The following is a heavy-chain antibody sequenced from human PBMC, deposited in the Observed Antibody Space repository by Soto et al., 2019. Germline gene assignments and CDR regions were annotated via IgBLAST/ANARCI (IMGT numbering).Heavy chain of an antibody. CDR1: GYTLTELS. Sequence: ASVEVSCKVSGYTLTELSMHWVLQAPGKGLEWMGGFDPEDGETIYAQKFQGRVTMTEDTSTDTAYMELSSLRSEDTAVYYCATDRGSGSFVRAFDIWGQGTMVTVSS. D-gene: IGHD1-26*01. J-gene: IGHJ3*02. CDR3: ATDRGSGSFVRAFDI. V-gene: IGHV1-24*01. CDR2: FDPEDGET.